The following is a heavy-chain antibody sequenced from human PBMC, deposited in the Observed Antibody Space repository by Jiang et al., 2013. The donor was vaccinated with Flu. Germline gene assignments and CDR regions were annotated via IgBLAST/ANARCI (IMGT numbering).Heavy chain of an antibody. Sequence: PTQTLTLTCTFSGFSLSTSGVGVGWIRQPPGKALEWLALIYWDDDKRYSPSLKSRLTITKDTSKNQVVLTMTNMDPVDTATYYCAHRHPYCSGGSCYHWFDPWGQGTLVTVSS. J-gene: IGHJ5*02. D-gene: IGHD2-15*01. V-gene: IGHV2-5*02. CDR3: AHRHPYCSGGSCYHWFDP. CDR2: IYWDDDK. CDR1: GFSLSTSGVG.